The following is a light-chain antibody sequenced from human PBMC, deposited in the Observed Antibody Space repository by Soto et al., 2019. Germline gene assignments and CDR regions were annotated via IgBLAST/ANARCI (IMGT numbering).Light chain of an antibody. CDR1: SSDIGAYKY. CDR3: SSYTSTSARV. CDR2: EVS. J-gene: IGLJ1*01. V-gene: IGLV2-14*01. Sequence: QSVLTQPASVSGSPGQSITISCTGTSSDIGAYKYVSWYQHHSGKAPKLIIYEVSIRPSGISNRFSGSMSGNTASLTISGLQAEDEDDYYCSSYTSTSARVFGTGTKATV.